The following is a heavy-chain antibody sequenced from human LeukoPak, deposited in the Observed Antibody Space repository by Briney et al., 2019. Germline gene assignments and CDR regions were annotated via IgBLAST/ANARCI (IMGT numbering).Heavy chain of an antibody. Sequence: ASVKVSCKASGYSFTSYGFSWVRQAPGQGLEWMGWISAYNGHTEYAQKFQGRVTMTTDTSTSTAYMELRSLRSDDTAVYFCARDRARSAMAREFQHWGQGNQVTVSS. CDR2: ISAYNGHT. J-gene: IGHJ1*01. D-gene: IGHD2-2*01. V-gene: IGHV1-18*01. CDR1: GYSFTSYG. CDR3: ARDRARSAMAREFQH.